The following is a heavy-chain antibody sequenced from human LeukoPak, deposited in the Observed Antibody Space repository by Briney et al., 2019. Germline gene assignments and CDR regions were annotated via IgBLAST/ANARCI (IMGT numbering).Heavy chain of an antibody. D-gene: IGHD6-19*01. J-gene: IGHJ5*02. V-gene: IGHV6-1*01. CDR2: TYYRTRWYF. CDR1: GDSVSNNGAS. Sequence: PSQTLSLTCAISGDSVSNNGASWNWIRQSPSRGLEWLGRTYYRTRWYFDYAVSVRSRATINPDTSKNQFSLQLDSVTPEDTAVYYCARGGAGWYVSVLDPWGQGTLVTVSS. CDR3: ARGGAGWYVSVLDP.